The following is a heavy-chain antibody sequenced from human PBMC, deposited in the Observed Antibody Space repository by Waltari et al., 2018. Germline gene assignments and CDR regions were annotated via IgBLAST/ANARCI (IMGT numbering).Heavy chain of an antibody. CDR3: ARSRRDGYNFFFDYYYGMDV. CDR1: GGTFSSYA. J-gene: IGHJ6*02. D-gene: IGHD5-12*01. CDR2: IIPIFGTA. Sequence: QVQLVQSGAEVKKPGSSVKVSCKASGGTFSSYAISWVRQAPGQGLEWMGGIIPIFGTANYAQKCQGRVTITADESTSTAYMELSSLRSEDTAVYYCARSRRDGYNFFFDYYYGMDVWGQGTTVTVSS. V-gene: IGHV1-69*13.